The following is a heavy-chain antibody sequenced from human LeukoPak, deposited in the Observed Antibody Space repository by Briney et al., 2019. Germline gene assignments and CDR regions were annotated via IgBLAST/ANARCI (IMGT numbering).Heavy chain of an antibody. D-gene: IGHD3-22*01. CDR1: GGSISSSSYY. CDR2: IYYSGST. Sequence: SETLSLTCTVSGGSISSSSYYWGWIRQPPGKGLEWIGSIYYSGSTYYNPSLKSRVTISVDTSKNQFSLKLSSVTAADTAVYYCARGAMGYFEFDYWGQGTLVTVSS. V-gene: IGHV4-39*07. J-gene: IGHJ4*02. CDR3: ARGAMGYFEFDY.